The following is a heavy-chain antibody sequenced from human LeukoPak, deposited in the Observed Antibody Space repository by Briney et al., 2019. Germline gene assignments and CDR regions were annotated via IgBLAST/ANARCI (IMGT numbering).Heavy chain of an antibody. D-gene: IGHD1-26*01. CDR3: ARERGRGRDSPWFDY. J-gene: IGHJ4*02. CDR1: GFIVSGDF. V-gene: IGHV3-53*01. CDR2: IYSDGST. Sequence: PGGSLRLSCAASGFIVSGDFMSWVRQAPGKGLEWVSVIYSDGSTYYADSVKGRFTIFRDNSKKTLDLQMTGLRPEDTGVYYCARERGRGRDSPWFDYWGQGTLVTVSS.